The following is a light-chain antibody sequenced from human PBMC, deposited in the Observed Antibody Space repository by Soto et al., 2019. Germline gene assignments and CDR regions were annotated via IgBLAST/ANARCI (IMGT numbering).Light chain of an antibody. CDR3: TSYTGSRTLGV. CDR1: SSDVGGYNY. J-gene: IGLJ2*01. Sequence: QSALTQPASVSGSPGQSITISCTGTSSDVGGYNYVSWYQQHPGKVPKLIIYEVTDRPSGVSSRFSGSKSGNTASLTISGLQAEEEADYYCTSYTGSRTLGVFGGGTKVTV. CDR2: EVT. V-gene: IGLV2-14*01.